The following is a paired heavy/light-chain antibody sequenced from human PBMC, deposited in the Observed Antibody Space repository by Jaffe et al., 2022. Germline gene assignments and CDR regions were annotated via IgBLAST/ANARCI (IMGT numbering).Light chain of an antibody. CDR2: EVS. CDR1: QSLLHSDGKTY. V-gene: IGKV2D-29*02. CDR3: MQSIQLPYT. J-gene: IGKJ2*01. Sequence: DIVMTQTPLSLSVTPGQPASISCKSSQSLLHSDGKTYLYWYLQKPGQSPQLLIYEVSNRFSGVPDRFSGSGSGTDFTLKISRVEAEDVGVYYCMQSIQLPYTFGQGTKLEIK.
Heavy chain of an antibody. CDR3: AKDLHDYIWGSYRYNLSAEYFQH. D-gene: IGHD3-16*02. V-gene: IGHV3-30*18. CDR2: ISYDGSNK. J-gene: IGHJ1*01. CDR1: GFTFSSYG. Sequence: QVQLVESGGGVVQPGRSLRLSCAASGFTFSSYGMHWVRQAPGKGLEWVAVISYDGSNKYYADSVKGRFTISRDNSKNTLYLQMNSLRAEDTAVYYCAKDLHDYIWGSYRYNLSAEYFQHWGQGTLVTVSS.